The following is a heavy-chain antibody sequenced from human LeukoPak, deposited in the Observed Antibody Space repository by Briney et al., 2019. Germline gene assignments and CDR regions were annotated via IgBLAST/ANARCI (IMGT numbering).Heavy chain of an antibody. CDR3: ARLWDSSSSRHFDY. V-gene: IGHV3-48*04. J-gene: IGHJ4*02. Sequence: GGSLRLSCAASGFTFSSYSMNWVRQAPGKVLEWVSYISSSSSTIYYADSVKGRFTIFRDNAKDSLYLQMNNLRAEDTAVYFCARLWDSSSSRHFDYRGQGTLVTVSS. D-gene: IGHD6-6*01. CDR2: ISSSSSTI. CDR1: GFTFSSYS.